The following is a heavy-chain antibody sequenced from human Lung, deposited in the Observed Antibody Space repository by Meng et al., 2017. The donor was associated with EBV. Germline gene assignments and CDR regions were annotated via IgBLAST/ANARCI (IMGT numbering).Heavy chain of an antibody. D-gene: IGHD5-18*01. CDR3: VRDFGNSYNYGEWGS. J-gene: IGHJ5*02. Sequence: QVHPQEPGPGLVKPSQALSLTCTVSGSSISSGGYYWTWIRQPPGKGLEWIGYVSYSGSTYYSPSLRSRVSISMDTSKNQFSLKLSSVTVADTGVYFCVRDFGNSYNYGEWGSWGQGTLVTVSS. V-gene: IGHV4-30-4*01. CDR1: GSSISSGGYY. CDR2: VSYSGST.